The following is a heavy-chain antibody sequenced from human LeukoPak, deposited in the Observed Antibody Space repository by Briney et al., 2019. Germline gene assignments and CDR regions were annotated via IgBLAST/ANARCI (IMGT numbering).Heavy chain of an antibody. V-gene: IGHV4-39*07. J-gene: IGHJ4*02. CDR3: AAGDMTTRDY. CDR1: GGSISRSSDY. CDR2: IYYDGST. Sequence: SETLSLTCSVSGGSISRSSDYWGWIRQSPGEGLEWIGTIYYDGSTYYNPSLKSRVTMSVDTSKNQFSLKLSSVTAADTAVYYCAAGDMTTRDYWGQGTLVTVSP. D-gene: IGHD4-11*01.